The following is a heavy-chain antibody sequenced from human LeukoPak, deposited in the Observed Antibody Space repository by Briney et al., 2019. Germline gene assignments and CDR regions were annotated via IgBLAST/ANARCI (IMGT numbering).Heavy chain of an antibody. V-gene: IGHV4-4*07. J-gene: IGHJ4*02. Sequence: PSETLSLTCSVSGGSVSSYYWSWIRQPAGKGLEWIGRIYPSGTTHYNPSLKSRVTVSVDTSKNQFSLKVISVTAADTAVYYCADDYGDWGQGTLVTVSS. CDR3: ADDYGD. D-gene: IGHD4-17*01. CDR2: IYPSGTT. CDR1: GGSVSSYY.